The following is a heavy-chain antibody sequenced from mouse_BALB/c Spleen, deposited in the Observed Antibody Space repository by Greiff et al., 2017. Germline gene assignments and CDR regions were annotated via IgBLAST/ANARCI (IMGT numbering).Heavy chain of an antibody. J-gene: IGHJ4*01. Sequence: QVQLQQPGAELVKPGASVKLSCKASGYTFTSYWMHWVKQRPGQGLEWIGEIDPSDSYTSYNQKFKGKATLTVDTSSSTAYMQLSSLTSEDSAVYYCTRRGLYAMDYWGQGTSVTVSS. CDR2: IDPSDSYT. CDR3: TRRGLYAMDY. CDR1: GYTFTSYW. V-gene: IGHV1-69*02.